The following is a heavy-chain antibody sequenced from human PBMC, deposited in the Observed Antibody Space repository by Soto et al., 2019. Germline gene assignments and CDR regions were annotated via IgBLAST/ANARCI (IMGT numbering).Heavy chain of an antibody. CDR1: GGSINSGDYY. J-gene: IGHJ6*02. D-gene: IGHD3-10*01. CDR2: IVHSGST. Sequence: SETLSLTCTVSGGSINSGDYYWTWVRQPPGKGLEWIGNIVHSGSTYYTPSLQSRVTISLDTSKNHFSLKLSSVTPADTAVYYCARDRYYGSGTYYTFHSGLDVWGQGTTVTVSS. CDR3: ARDRYYGSGTYYTFHSGLDV. V-gene: IGHV4-30-4*01.